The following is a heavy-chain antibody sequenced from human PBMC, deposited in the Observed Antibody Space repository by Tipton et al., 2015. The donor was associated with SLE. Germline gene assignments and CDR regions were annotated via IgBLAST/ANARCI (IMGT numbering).Heavy chain of an antibody. D-gene: IGHD6-13*01. Sequence: TLSLTCTVSGGSISSHYWSWIRQPPGKGLEWIGYTYYSGSTNYNPSLKSRVTISVDTSKNQFSLKLSSVTAADTAVYYCARWGIAAGGFDYWGQGTLVTVSS. V-gene: IGHV4-59*11. J-gene: IGHJ4*02. CDR3: ARWGIAAGGFDY. CDR2: TYYSGST. CDR1: GGSISSHY.